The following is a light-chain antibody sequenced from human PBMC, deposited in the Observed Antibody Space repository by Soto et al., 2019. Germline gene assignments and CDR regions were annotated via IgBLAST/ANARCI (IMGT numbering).Light chain of an antibody. CDR2: DAS. J-gene: IGKJ1*01. CDR1: QSISQS. Sequence: EVVLTQSPGTLSLSPGERATLSCRASQSISQSLAWYQQRPGQSPRLLIYDASRRATGIPDRFTGSGFGTDFTLTISRLAPEDLAVYYCQQYNNWPPWTFGQGTKVEI. V-gene: IGKV3-20*01. CDR3: QQYNNWPPWT.